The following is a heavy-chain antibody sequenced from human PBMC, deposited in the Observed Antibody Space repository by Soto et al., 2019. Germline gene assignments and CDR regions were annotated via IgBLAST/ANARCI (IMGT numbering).Heavy chain of an antibody. CDR1: GYSLTSYW. V-gene: IGHV5-51*01. Sequence: GESLKISCKGSGYSLTSYWIGWVRQMPGKGLEWMGIIYPGDSDTRYSPSFQGQVTISADKSISTAYLQWSSLKASDTAMYYCARLRRSHYYYYGMDVWGQGTTVTVSS. CDR2: IYPGDSDT. CDR3: ARLRRSHYYYYGMDV. J-gene: IGHJ6*02.